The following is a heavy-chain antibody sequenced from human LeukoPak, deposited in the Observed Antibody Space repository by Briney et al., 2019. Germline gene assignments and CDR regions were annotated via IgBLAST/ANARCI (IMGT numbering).Heavy chain of an antibody. CDR2: ISSGGGTI. J-gene: IGHJ5*02. Sequence: PGGSLRLSCAVSGFTFSSYSMNWVRQAPGRGLEWVSYISSGGGTIYYADSVKGRFTISRDSAKNSLYLQMNSLRVEDTAVYYCARAGACYSSYGQNWFDPWGQGTLVTVSS. D-gene: IGHD4-11*01. CDR3: ARAGACYSSYGQNWFDP. CDR1: GFTFSSYS. V-gene: IGHV3-48*01.